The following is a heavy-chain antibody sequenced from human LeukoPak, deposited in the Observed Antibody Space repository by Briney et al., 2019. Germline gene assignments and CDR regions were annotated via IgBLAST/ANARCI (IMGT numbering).Heavy chain of an antibody. J-gene: IGHJ5*02. Sequence: SETLSLTCAVYGGSFSGYYWSWIRQPPGKGLEWIGEINHSGSTNYNPSLKSRVTISVDTSKNRFSLKLSSVTAADTAVYYCARRIRQQLLNWFDPWGQGTLVTVSS. D-gene: IGHD6-13*01. CDR2: INHSGST. CDR1: GGSFSGYY. CDR3: ARRIRQQLLNWFDP. V-gene: IGHV4-34*01.